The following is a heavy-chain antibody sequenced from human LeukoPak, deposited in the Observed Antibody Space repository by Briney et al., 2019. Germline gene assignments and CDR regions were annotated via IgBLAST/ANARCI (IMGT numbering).Heavy chain of an antibody. CDR1: GYTFTGYY. CDR2: INPNSGGT. V-gene: IGHV1-2*04. J-gene: IGHJ6*02. Sequence: GASVKVSCKASGYTFTGYYMRWVRQAPGQGLEWMGWINPNSGGTNYAQKFQGWVTMTRDTSISTAYMELSRLRSDDAAVYYCARDLGAYGGNSGYYYYGMDVWGQGTTVTVSS. D-gene: IGHD4-23*01. CDR3: ARDLGAYGGNSGYYYYGMDV.